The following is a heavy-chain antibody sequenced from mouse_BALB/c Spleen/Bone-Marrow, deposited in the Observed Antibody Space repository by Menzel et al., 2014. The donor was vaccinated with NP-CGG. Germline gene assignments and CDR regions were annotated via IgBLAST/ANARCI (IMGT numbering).Heavy chain of an antibody. V-gene: IGHV3-1*02. Sequence: EVQLQQSGPDLVKPSQSLSLTCTVTGYSITSGYSWHWIRQLPGNKLEWMGYIHYSGNTNYNPSLKSRTSIIRDTSKNQFFLQLISVTTEDTATYYCTRGDYGSYGAMDCWGQGTSVTVSS. D-gene: IGHD2-1*01. J-gene: IGHJ4*01. CDR1: GYSITSGYS. CDR3: TRGDYGSYGAMDC. CDR2: IHYSGNT.